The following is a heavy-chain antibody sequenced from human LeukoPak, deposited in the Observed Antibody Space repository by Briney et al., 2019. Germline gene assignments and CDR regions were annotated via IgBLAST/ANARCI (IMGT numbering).Heavy chain of an antibody. Sequence: SETLSLTCTVSGGSISDYYWSWIRQPPGKGLEWIGYIYYSGSTNYNPSLKSRVTISVDTSKNQFSLKLSSVTAADTAVYYSARGSVSGWSHSDYWGQGTLVTVSS. D-gene: IGHD6-19*01. CDR1: GGSISDYY. V-gene: IGHV4-59*01. CDR2: IYYSGST. CDR3: ARGSVSGWSHSDY. J-gene: IGHJ4*02.